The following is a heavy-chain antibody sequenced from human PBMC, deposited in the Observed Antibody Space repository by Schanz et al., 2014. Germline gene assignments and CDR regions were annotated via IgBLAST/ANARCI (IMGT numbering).Heavy chain of an antibody. J-gene: IGHJ6*02. V-gene: IGHV3-30*04. CDR1: GFTFSSYD. D-gene: IGHD4-4*01. CDR2: ISYDGSNK. CDR3: ARDGARYSNYEYYSGMAV. Sequence: LLVESGGGLVQPGGSLRLSCAASGFTFSSYDMHWVRQAPGKGLEWVALISYDGSNKYYADSVRGRFTISRDNSKNTLFLQMNTLRAEDTAVFYCARDGARYSNYEYYSGMAVWGLGTTVTVSS.